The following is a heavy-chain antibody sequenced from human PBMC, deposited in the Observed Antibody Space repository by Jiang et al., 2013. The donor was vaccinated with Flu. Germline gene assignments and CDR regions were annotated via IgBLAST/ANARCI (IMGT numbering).Heavy chain of an antibody. V-gene: IGHV1-18*01. Sequence: SGAEVKKPGASVKVSCKASGYTFTSYGISWVRQAPGQGLEWMGWISAYNGNTNYAQKLQGRVTMTTDTSTSTAYMELRSLRSDDTAVYYCARALVPAAMVGYYGMDVWGKGTTVTVSS. CDR1: GYTFTSYG. J-gene: IGHJ6*04. D-gene: IGHD2-2*01. CDR3: ARALVPAAMVGYYGMDV. CDR2: ISAYNGNT.